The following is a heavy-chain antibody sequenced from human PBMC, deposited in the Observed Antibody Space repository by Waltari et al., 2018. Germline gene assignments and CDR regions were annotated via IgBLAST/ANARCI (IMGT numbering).Heavy chain of an antibody. Sequence: EVQLVESGGGLIQPGGSLRLSCAASGFTVSSNYMSWVRQAPGKGLEWVSVIYSGGSTYDADSVEGRFAISRDNSKNTLYLQMNSLRAEDTAVYYCARVTFYYYYYYGMDVWGQGTTVTVSS. CDR1: GFTVSSNY. CDR3: ARVTFYYYYYYGMDV. J-gene: IGHJ6*02. D-gene: IGHD3-16*01. V-gene: IGHV3-53*01. CDR2: IYSGGST.